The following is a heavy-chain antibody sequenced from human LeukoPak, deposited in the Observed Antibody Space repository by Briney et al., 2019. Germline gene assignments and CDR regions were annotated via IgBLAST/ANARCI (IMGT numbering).Heavy chain of an antibody. CDR1: GFIFSNYE. D-gene: IGHD6-13*01. J-gene: IGHJ4*02. Sequence: PGGSLRLSCAASGFIFSNYEMNWVRQTPGKGLEWVSYISDHGKSRNYVDSVKDRFAISRDNAKNSLYLQMNSLRVEDTAAYFCARARIAAPLLDYWGQGSLVTVSS. V-gene: IGHV3-48*03. CDR2: ISDHGKSR. CDR3: ARARIAAPLLDY.